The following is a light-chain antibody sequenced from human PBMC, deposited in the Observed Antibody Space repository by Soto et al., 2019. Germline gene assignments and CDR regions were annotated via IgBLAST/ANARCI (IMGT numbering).Light chain of an antibody. V-gene: IGKV1-8*01. J-gene: IGKJ5*01. CDR1: QDIRSS. CDR3: QHFHSYPIT. Sequence: PLTLSPSSLSASPGDRVTISCRARQDIRSSLAWYHQKPGNAPKVLILGASNVEDGVPSRFSASGSGTDFTLTITYLQSEDFATYCCQHFHSYPITFGQGTRLEIK. CDR2: GAS.